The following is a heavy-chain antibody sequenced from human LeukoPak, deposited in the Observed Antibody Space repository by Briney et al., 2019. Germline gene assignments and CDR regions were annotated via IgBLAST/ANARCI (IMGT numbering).Heavy chain of an antibody. V-gene: IGHV4-39*07. J-gene: IGHJ6*03. D-gene: IGHD3-16*01. Sequence: GTLRLSCAASGFTFSSYGMSWVRQPPGKGLEWIGSIYYSGSTYYNPSLKSRVTISVDTSKKQFSLKLTSVTVAGTAVYYCARETSQKGAHYMDVWGKGTTVTISS. CDR1: GFTFSSYG. CDR2: IYYSGST. CDR3: ARETSQKGAHYMDV.